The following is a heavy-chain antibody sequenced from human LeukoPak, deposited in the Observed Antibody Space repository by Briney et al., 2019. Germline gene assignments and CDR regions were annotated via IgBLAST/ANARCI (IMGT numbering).Heavy chain of an antibody. V-gene: IGHV4-39*07. CDR1: GGSISSSSYY. CDR2: IYYSGST. Sequence: SETLTLTCTVSGGSISSSSYYWGWIRQPPGKGLEWIGSIYYSGSTYYNPSLKSRVTISVDTSKNQFSLKLSSVTAADTAVYYCARDRKMATLVDYWGQGTLVTVSS. D-gene: IGHD5-24*01. CDR3: ARDRKMATLVDY. J-gene: IGHJ4*02.